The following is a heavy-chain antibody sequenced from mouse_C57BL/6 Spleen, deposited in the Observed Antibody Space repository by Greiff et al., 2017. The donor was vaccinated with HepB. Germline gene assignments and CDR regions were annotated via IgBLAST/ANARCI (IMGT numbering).Heavy chain of an antibody. CDR1: GFNIKDDY. CDR3: TTRGNALV. V-gene: IGHV14-4*01. D-gene: IGHD2-1*01. CDR2: IDPENGDT. Sequence: VQLQQSGAELVRPGASVKLSCTASGFNIKDDYMHWVKQRPEQGLEWIGWIDPENGDTEYASKFQGKATITADTSSNTAYLQLSSLTSEDTAVYYCTTRGNALVWGTGTTVTVSS. J-gene: IGHJ1*03.